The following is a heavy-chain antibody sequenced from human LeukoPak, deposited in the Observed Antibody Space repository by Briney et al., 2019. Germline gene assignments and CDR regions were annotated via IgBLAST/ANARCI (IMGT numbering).Heavy chain of an antibody. V-gene: IGHV4-38-2*02. CDR2: IYHNGST. Sequence: SETLSLTCTVSGYSISSGYYWGWIRQPPGKGLEWIGSIYHNGSTYYNPSLKSRVTISVDTSKNQFSLKLSSVTAADTAVYYCAREGLSGSYSNYYYYGMDVWGQGTTVTVSS. J-gene: IGHJ6*02. D-gene: IGHD1-26*01. CDR1: GYSISSGYY. CDR3: AREGLSGSYSNYYYYGMDV.